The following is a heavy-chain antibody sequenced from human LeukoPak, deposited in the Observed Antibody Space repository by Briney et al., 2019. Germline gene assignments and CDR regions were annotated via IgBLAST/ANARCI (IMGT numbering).Heavy chain of an antibody. CDR3: ARDVGGAGSH. Sequence: QPGESLRLSCAASGFTFSRYWMHWVRQAPGEGLVWVSRIDEHGTTIDYADSVRDRFTISGDNAKNTLYLHMNSLRAEDTAMYYCARDVGGAGSHWGQGSLVTVSS. V-gene: IGHV3-74*01. CDR2: IDEHGTTI. D-gene: IGHD3-10*01. J-gene: IGHJ4*02. CDR1: GFTFSRYW.